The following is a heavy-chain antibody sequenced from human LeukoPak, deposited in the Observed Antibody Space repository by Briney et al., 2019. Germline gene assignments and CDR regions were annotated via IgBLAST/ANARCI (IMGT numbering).Heavy chain of an antibody. V-gene: IGHV1-69*04. CDR2: IIPILGIA. Sequence: ASVKVSCKASGGTFSSYAISWVRQAPGQGLEWMGRIIPILGIANYAQKFQGRVTITADKSTSTAYMELSSLRSEDTAVYYCARDGSSRYTQLFDYWGQGTLVTVSS. CDR1: GGTFSSYA. D-gene: IGHD6-13*01. J-gene: IGHJ4*02. CDR3: ARDGSSRYTQLFDY.